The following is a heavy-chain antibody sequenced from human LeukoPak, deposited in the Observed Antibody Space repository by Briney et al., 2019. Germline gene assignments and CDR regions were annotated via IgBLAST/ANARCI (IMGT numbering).Heavy chain of an antibody. Sequence: SETLSLTCAVSGYSVSSGYYWGWIRQPPGKGLEGIGSIYHSGSTYYNPSLKSRVTISVDTSKNQFSLKLSSVTAADTAVYYCARIDDIVVVPAAIQGGDYYYYMDVWGKGTTVTVSS. V-gene: IGHV4-38-2*01. J-gene: IGHJ6*03. CDR2: IYHSGST. D-gene: IGHD2-2*02. CDR3: ARIDDIVVVPAAIQGGDYYYYMDV. CDR1: GYSVSSGYY.